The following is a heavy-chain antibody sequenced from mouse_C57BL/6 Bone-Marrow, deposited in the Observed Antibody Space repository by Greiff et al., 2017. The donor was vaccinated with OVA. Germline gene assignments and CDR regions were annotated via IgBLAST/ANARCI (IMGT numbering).Heavy chain of an antibody. CDR1: GFTFSDYY. CDR3: ARQGVTTAY. Sequence: EVMLVESGGGLVQPGGSLKLSCAASGFTFSDYYMYWVRQTPEKRLEWVAYISNGGGSTYYPDTVKGRFTISRDNAKNTLYLQMSRLKSEDTAMYYCARQGVTTAYWGQGTLVTVSA. CDR2: ISNGGGST. V-gene: IGHV5-12*01. D-gene: IGHD2-2*01. J-gene: IGHJ3*01.